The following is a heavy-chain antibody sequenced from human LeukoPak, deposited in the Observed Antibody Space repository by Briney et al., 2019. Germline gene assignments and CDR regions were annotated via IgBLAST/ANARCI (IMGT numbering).Heavy chain of an antibody. D-gene: IGHD3-10*01. CDR1: DASISTYY. V-gene: IGHV4-4*07. Sequence: SETLSLTCTVPDASISTYYWSWVRQPAGKGLEWIGHISSSGNTNYNPSLKSRVTMSVDTSKNHFSLKLTSVTAADTAVYYCAREVYYYSSGSYYNFDYWGQGTLVTVSS. CDR3: AREVYYYSSGSYYNFDY. J-gene: IGHJ4*02. CDR2: ISSSGNT.